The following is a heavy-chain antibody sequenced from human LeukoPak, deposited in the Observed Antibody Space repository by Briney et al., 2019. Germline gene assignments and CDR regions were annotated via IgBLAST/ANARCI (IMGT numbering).Heavy chain of an antibody. CDR3: ARADYDFWSGSEYFQH. J-gene: IGHJ1*01. V-gene: IGHV3-74*01. CDR1: GFTFSSYW. CDR2: INNDGSST. D-gene: IGHD3-3*01. Sequence: GRSLRLSCAASGFTFSSYWMHWVPQAPGKGLVWVSRINNDGSSTSYADSVKGRFTISRDNAKNTLYLQMNSLRAEDTAVYYCARADYDFWSGSEYFQHWGQGTLVTVSS.